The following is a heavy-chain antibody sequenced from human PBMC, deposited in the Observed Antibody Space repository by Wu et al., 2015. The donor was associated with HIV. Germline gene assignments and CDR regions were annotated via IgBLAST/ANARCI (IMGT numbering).Heavy chain of an antibody. D-gene: IGHD2-15*01. J-gene: IGHJ4*02. CDR2: IIPMFRTA. V-gene: IGHV1-69*13. CDR3: TRSTFAGGSDTWYSFDK. CDR1: GDTSNNHV. Sequence: QVQLLQSGAEVKKPGSSVRVSCKASGDTSNNHVFSWVRQAPGQGFEWIGRIIPMFRTANYAQKFQGRVTITADEAASTTYMELTSLGFEDTAVYFCTRSTFAGGSDTWYSFDKWGQGTLVSVSS.